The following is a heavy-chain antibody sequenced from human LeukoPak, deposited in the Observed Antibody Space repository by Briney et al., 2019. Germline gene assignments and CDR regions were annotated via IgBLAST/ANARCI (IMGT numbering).Heavy chain of an antibody. Sequence: PSETLSLTCAVSGDSISTSNSYWGWIRRPPGKGLEWVGSIYYSGSTYYNPSLKSRVTISVDTSKNQFPLKLSSVTAADTAVHYCARNFRGYYGSSGYCRFDYWGQGTLVTVSS. J-gene: IGHJ4*02. CDR3: ARNFRGYYGSSGYCRFDY. CDR2: IYYSGST. D-gene: IGHD3-22*01. CDR1: GDSISTSNSY. V-gene: IGHV4-39*06.